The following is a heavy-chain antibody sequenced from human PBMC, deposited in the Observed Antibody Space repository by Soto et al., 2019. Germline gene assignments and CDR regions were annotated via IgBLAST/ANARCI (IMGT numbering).Heavy chain of an antibody. V-gene: IGHV4-59*01. CDR2: IYYSGST. CDR3: ARGGGLPERYCSGGSCYSNWFDP. D-gene: IGHD2-15*01. Sequence: SETLSLTCTVSGGSISSYYWSWIRQPPGKGLEWIGYIYYSGSTNYNPSLKSRVTISVDTSKNQFSLKLSSVTAADTAVYYCARGGGLPERYCSGGSCYSNWFDPWGQGTLVTVSS. CDR1: GGSISSYY. J-gene: IGHJ5*02.